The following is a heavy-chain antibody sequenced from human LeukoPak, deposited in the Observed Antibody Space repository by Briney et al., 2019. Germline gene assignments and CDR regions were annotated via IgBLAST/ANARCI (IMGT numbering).Heavy chain of an antibody. CDR1: GGSISSYY. V-gene: IGHV4-59*01. CDR3: ASGSLGGYCSSTSCLDY. D-gene: IGHD2-2*01. CDR2: IYYSGST. Sequence: PSETLSLTCTVSGGSISSYYWSWIRQSPGKGLEWIGYIYYSGSTNYNPSLKSRVTISVDTSKNQFSLKLSSVTAADTAVYYCASGSLGGYCSSTSCLDYWGQGTLVTVSS. J-gene: IGHJ4*02.